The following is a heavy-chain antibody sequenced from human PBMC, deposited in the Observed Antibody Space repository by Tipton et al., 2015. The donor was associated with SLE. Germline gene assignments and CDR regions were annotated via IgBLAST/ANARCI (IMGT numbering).Heavy chain of an antibody. D-gene: IGHD1-20*01. J-gene: IGHJ6*02. V-gene: IGHV4-30-4*08. CDR1: GGSINTGDYY. Sequence: LRLSCTVSGGSINTGDYYWSWIRQPPGKGLEWVGYIYYSGTTYYNPSLKSRLTMSVDTSKNQFSLKLSSVTAADTAMYYCARLTGIGYYYGMDVWGQGTTVTVSS. CDR2: IYYSGTT. CDR3: ARLTGIGYYYGMDV.